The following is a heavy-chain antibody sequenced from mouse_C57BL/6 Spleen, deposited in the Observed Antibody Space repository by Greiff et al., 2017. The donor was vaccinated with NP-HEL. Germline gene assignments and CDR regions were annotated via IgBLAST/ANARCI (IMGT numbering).Heavy chain of an antibody. Sequence: QVQLQQSGAELARPGASVKLSCKASGYTFTSYGISWVKQRTGQGLEWIGEIYPRSGNTYYNEKFKGKATLTADKSSSTAYMELRSLTSEDSAVYFCARLDDYDYDGAYWGQGTLVTVSA. D-gene: IGHD2-4*01. CDR1: GYTFTSYG. CDR2: IYPRSGNT. J-gene: IGHJ3*01. V-gene: IGHV1-81*01. CDR3: ARLDDYDYDGAY.